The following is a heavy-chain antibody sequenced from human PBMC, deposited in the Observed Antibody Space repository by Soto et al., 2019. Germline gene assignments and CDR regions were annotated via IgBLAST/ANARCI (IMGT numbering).Heavy chain of an antibody. CDR3: ARSPPGDYDILTGYDRTDNWFDS. CDR1: GFTFSSYA. CDR2: ISGSGGST. V-gene: IGHV3-23*01. J-gene: IGHJ5*01. D-gene: IGHD3-9*01. Sequence: GGSLRLSCAASGFTFSSYAMSWVRQAPGKGLEWVSAISGSGGSTYYADSVKGRFTISRDNSKNTLYLQMNSLRAEDTAVYYCARSPPGDYDILTGYDRTDNWFDSWGQGTLVTVSS.